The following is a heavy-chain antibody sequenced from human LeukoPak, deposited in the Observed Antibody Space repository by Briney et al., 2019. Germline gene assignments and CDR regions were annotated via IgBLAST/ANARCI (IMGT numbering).Heavy chain of an antibody. CDR3: AGPPLPAGAFDI. J-gene: IGHJ3*02. CDR2: INHSGST. V-gene: IGHV4-34*01. Sequence: SSETLSLTCAVYGGSFSGYYWSWIRQPPGKGLEWIGEINHSGSTNYNPSLKSRVTISVDTSKNQFSLKLSSVTAADTAVYYCAGPPLPAGAFDIWGQGTMVTVSS. CDR1: GGSFSGYY.